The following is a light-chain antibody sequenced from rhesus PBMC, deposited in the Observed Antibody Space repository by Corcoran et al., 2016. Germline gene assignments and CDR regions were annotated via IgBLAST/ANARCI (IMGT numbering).Light chain of an antibody. CDR1: QSLVHSNGNKY. J-gene: IGKJ4*01. CDR2: KVS. CDR3: MQYTHIPLT. Sequence: DVVMTQSPLALPITPGQPASISCRSSQSLVHSNGNKYLSWFQQKPGQPPRLLIYKVSNRYSVVPDRFSGSGAGTDFTLKISRVEAEDVGVYYCMQYTHIPLTFGGGTKVEIK. V-gene: IGKV2-65*01.